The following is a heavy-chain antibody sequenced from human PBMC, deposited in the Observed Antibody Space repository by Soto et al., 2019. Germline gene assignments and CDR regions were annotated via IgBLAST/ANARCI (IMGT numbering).Heavy chain of an antibody. J-gene: IGHJ3*02. CDR1: GGSISSGGYY. V-gene: IGHV4-31*03. Sequence: SETLSLTCTVSGGSISSGGYYWSWIRQHPGKGLEWIGYIYYSGSTYYNPSLKSRVTISVDTSKNQFSLKLSSVTAADTAVYYCARKTPIVVVVVAGAFDIWGQGTMVT. CDR2: IYYSGST. D-gene: IGHD2-15*01. CDR3: ARKTPIVVVVVAGAFDI.